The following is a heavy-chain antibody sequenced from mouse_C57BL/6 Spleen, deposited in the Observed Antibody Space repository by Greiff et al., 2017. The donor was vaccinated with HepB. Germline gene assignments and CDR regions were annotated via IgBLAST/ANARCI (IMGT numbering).Heavy chain of an antibody. D-gene: IGHD3-2*02. CDR1: GFTFTAYY. Sequence: EVKLMESGGGLVQPGGSLSLSCAASGFTFTAYYMSWVRQPPGKALEWLGFIRNKANGYTTEYSASVKGRFTISRDNSQSILYLQMNALRAEDSATYYCARSRQLRLFDYWGQGTTLTVSS. CDR3: ARSRQLRLFDY. V-gene: IGHV7-3*01. CDR2: IRNKANGYTT. J-gene: IGHJ2*01.